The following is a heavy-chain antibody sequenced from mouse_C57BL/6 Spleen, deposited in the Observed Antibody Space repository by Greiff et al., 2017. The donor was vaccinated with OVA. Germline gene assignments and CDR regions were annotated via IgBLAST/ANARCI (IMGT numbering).Heavy chain of an antibody. D-gene: IGHD2-4*01. CDR3: ARGDYYDYDGAWFAY. J-gene: IGHJ3*01. V-gene: IGHV1-26*01. CDR1: GYTFTDYY. Sequence: VQLQQSGPELVKPGASVKISCKASGYTFTDYYMNWVKQSHGKSLEWIGDINPNNGGTSYNQKFKGKATLTVDTSSSTAYMELRSLTSEDSAVYYCARGDYYDYDGAWFAYWGQGTLVTVSA. CDR2: INPNNGGT.